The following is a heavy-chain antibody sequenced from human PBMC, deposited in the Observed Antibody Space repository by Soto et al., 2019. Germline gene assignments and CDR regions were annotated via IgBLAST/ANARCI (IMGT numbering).Heavy chain of an antibody. V-gene: IGHV3-7*03. J-gene: IGHJ5*02. CDR3: AREQDGPAAMWFDP. CDR2: IKQDGSEK. Sequence: GGSLRLSCAASGFTFSSYWMSWVRQAPGKGLEWVANIKQDGSEKYYVDSVKGRFTISRDNAKNSLYLQMNSLRAEDTAVYYCAREQDGPAAMWFDPWGQGTMVTVYS. CDR1: GFTFSSYW. D-gene: IGHD2-2*01.